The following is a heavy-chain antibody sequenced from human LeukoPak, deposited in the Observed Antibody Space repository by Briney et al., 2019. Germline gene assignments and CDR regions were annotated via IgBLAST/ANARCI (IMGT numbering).Heavy chain of an antibody. CDR1: GFTVSSNY. D-gene: IGHD5-12*01. J-gene: IGHJ6*03. Sequence: PGGSLRLSCAASGFTVSSNYMSWIRQSPGKGLEWIGEINHSGSTNYNSSLKSRVTISVDTSKNQFSLKLSSVTAADTAVYYCARRQGGIVATNYYYMDVWGKGTTVTVSS. CDR3: ARRQGGIVATNYYYMDV. V-gene: IGHV4-34*01. CDR2: INHSGST.